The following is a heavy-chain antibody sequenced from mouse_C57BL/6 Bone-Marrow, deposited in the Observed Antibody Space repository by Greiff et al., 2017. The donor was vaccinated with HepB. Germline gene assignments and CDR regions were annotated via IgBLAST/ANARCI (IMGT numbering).Heavy chain of an antibody. CDR3: ARESSSGYGRAWFAY. V-gene: IGHV1-80*01. CDR2: IYPGDGDT. Sequence: QVQLQQSGAELVKPGASVKISCKASGYAFSSYWMNWVKQRPGKGLEWIGQIYPGDGDTNYNGKFKGKATLTADKSSSTAYMQLSSLTSEDSAVYFCARESSSGYGRAWFAYWGQGTLVTVSA. D-gene: IGHD3-2*02. J-gene: IGHJ3*01. CDR1: GYAFSSYW.